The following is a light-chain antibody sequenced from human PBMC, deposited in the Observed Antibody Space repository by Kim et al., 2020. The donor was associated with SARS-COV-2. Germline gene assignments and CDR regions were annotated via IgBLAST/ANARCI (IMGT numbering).Light chain of an antibody. CDR2: DVS. CDR1: SSDVGGYNY. J-gene: IGLJ1*01. Sequence: QSALTQPASASGSPGQSITISCTGTSSDVGGYNYVSWYQQHPGKAPKLMIYDVSKRPSGVSNRFSGSKSGNTASLTISGLQAEDEADYYYSSYTSSSTYVFGTGTKVTVL. CDR3: SSYTSSSTYV. V-gene: IGLV2-14*01.